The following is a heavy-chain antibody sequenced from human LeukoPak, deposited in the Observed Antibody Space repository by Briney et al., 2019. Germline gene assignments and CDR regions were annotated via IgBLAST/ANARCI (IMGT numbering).Heavy chain of an antibody. V-gene: IGHV1-69*13. Sequence: GASVKVSCKASGDTFSSYAITWVRQAPGQGLEWMGGLIPKFGTTNYAQKLQGRLTTTADVFTSTAYMNLSSLASEDTAVYYCAAYWCSTTNCYIPYWGQGTLVTVSS. CDR3: AAYWCSTTNCYIPY. J-gene: IGHJ4*02. CDR2: LIPKFGTT. CDR1: GDTFSSYA. D-gene: IGHD2-2*01.